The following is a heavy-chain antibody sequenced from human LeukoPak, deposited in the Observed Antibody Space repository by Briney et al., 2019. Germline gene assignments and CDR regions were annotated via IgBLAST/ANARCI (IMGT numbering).Heavy chain of an antibody. CDR2: IRGCGGGR. CDR3: AKDHGRYRNNYFEF. Sequence: GGSLSLSRVASGFTFSSYALSWVRQAAEKVAEGVATIRGCGGGRYYAVCVRGRFSISRDDSENPLYLQMNSLRAEDTAVYYCAKDHGRYRNNYFEFWRQGNLVSVSS. J-gene: IGHJ4*02. CDR1: GFTFSSYA. D-gene: IGHD1-26*01. V-gene: IGHV3-23*01.